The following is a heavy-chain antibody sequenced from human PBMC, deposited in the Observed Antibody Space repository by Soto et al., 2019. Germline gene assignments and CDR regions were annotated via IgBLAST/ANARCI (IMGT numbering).Heavy chain of an antibody. CDR3: ARTEDTGYSSSWYGLFDY. J-gene: IGHJ4*02. CDR1: GYTFTSYG. D-gene: IGHD6-13*01. CDR2: ISAHSGNT. V-gene: IGHV1-18*01. Sequence: QVQLVQSGAEVKKPGASVKVSCKASGYTFTSYGVSWVRQAPGQGLEWMGWISAHSGNTNYAQWLQGRVTMTTDTSTYTAYMDLWSLRSDDRAVYCCARTEDTGYSSSWYGLFDYWGQGTLVAVSS.